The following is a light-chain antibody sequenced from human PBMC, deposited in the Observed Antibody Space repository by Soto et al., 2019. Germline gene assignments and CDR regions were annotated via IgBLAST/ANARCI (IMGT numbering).Light chain of an antibody. CDR3: AAYRDNKSLH. V-gene: IGLV2-14*01. Sequence: QAVVTQPASVSGSPGQSIIISCTGTSRDIAAHNSVSWYQHHPGKAPKLLIYGVNDRPSAVSIRFSGSKSGNTASLTISRLQPVDEAFYYCAAYRDNKSLHFGVGTKVTVL. J-gene: IGLJ2*01. CDR1: SRDIAAHNS. CDR2: GVN.